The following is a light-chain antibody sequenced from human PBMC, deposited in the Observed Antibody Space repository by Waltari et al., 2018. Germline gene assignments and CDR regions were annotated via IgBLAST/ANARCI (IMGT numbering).Light chain of an antibody. V-gene: IGKV1-5*03. Sequence: DIQMTQSPSTLSASVGDRVTITCRASQSITTSLAWYQQKPGKAPKLLISKASTLENGVPSRFSGSGSGTEFTLTISSLQPDDFAAYYCQERGGTFGQGTKVEIK. CDR2: KAS. J-gene: IGKJ1*01. CDR1: QSITTS. CDR3: QERGGT.